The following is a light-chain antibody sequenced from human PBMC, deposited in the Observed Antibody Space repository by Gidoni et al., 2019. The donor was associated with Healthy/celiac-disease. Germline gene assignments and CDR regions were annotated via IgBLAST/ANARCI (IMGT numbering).Light chain of an antibody. CDR2: DAS. CDR3: QQRSNWPLT. J-gene: IGKJ4*01. Sequence: FLLTQSPATLSLSPGERATLSCRASQSVSRYLAWYQQKPGQAPRLLIYDASNRATGIPARFSGSGSGTDFTLTISSLEPEDFAVYYCQQRSNWPLTFGGGTKVEIK. V-gene: IGKV3-11*01. CDR1: QSVSRY.